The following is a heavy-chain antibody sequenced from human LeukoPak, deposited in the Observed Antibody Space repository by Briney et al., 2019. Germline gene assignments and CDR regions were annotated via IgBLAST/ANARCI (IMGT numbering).Heavy chain of an antibody. Sequence: PSQTLSLTCTVSGGSIISGSYYWSWIRQHPGKGLEWIGYIYYSGSTYYNPPLKSRVTISVDTSKNQFSLKLSSVTAADTAVYYCAREPVPDGYDAFDIWGQGTMVTVSS. J-gene: IGHJ3*02. CDR1: GGSIISGSYY. D-gene: IGHD5-18*01. CDR3: AREPVPDGYDAFDI. V-gene: IGHV4-31*03. CDR2: IYYSGST.